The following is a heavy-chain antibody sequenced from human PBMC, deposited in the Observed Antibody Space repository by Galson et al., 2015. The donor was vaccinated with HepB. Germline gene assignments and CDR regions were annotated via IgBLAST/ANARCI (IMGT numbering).Heavy chain of an antibody. J-gene: IGHJ6*02. Sequence: SETLSLTCSVSGGSITSSYWSWIRQPPGKGLEWIAYIHHSDDAKYNPSLKSRVIISLDTSKNQFSLKLRSVTAADTAVYYCVRDSWVKHGNTWSYYGMDVWGQGTTVTVSS. CDR3: VRDSWVKHGNTWSYYGMDV. CDR1: GGSITSSY. V-gene: IGHV4-59*01. CDR2: IHHSDDA. D-gene: IGHD4-23*01.